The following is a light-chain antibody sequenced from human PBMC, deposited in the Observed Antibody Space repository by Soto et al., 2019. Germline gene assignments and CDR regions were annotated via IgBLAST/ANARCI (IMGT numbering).Light chain of an antibody. CDR2: ADS. CDR1: QSINSY. V-gene: IGKV1-39*01. Sequence: DIQMTQSPSSLSASLGDRVTITCRASQSINSYLNWYQQKPGKAPNLLIYADSRLQRGVPSRFSGSGSGTDFTLTISSLQPEDFATYYCQQSYTTPWTFGQGTKVEIK. CDR3: QQSYTTPWT. J-gene: IGKJ1*01.